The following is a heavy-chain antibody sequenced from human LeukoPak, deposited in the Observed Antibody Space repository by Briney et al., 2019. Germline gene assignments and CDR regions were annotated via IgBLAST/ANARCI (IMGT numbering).Heavy chain of an antibody. V-gene: IGHV3-48*01. CDR3: AKARENYFDY. Sequence: PGGSLRLSCAASGFTFSSYSMNWVRQAPGKGLVCVSYISAGSSAIYYADSVKGRFTISRDNSKNTLYLQMNSLRAEDTAVYYCAKARENYFDYWGQGTLVTVSS. CDR2: ISAGSSAI. J-gene: IGHJ4*02. CDR1: GFTFSSYS.